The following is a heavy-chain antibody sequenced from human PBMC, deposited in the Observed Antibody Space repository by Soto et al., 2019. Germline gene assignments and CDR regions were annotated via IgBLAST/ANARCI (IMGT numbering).Heavy chain of an antibody. V-gene: IGHV5-10-1*01. D-gene: IGHD2-21*02. J-gene: IGHJ6*02. Sequence: GESLKISCKGSGYSFTSYWISWVRQMPGKGLEWMGRIGPSDSYTNYSPSFQGHVTISADKSISTAYLQWSSLKASDTAMYYCARHGGEDTYCGGDCYSFYYYGMDVWGQGTTVTVSS. CDR2: IGPSDSYT. CDR1: GYSFTSYW. CDR3: ARHGGEDTYCGGDCYSFYYYGMDV.